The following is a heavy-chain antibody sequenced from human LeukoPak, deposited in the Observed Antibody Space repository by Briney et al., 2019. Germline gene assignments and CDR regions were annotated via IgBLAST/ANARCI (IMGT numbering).Heavy chain of an antibody. CDR2: IYYSGSS. V-gene: IGHV4-59*12. J-gene: IGHJ6*03. Sequence: SETLSLTCTVSGGSINSYYWSWIRQPPGKRLEWIGYIYYSGSSNYNPSLKSRVTISVDTSKNQFSLKLSSLTAADTAVYYCARDRKYYYHMDVWGKGTTVTVSS. CDR1: GGSINSYY. CDR3: ARDRKYYYHMDV.